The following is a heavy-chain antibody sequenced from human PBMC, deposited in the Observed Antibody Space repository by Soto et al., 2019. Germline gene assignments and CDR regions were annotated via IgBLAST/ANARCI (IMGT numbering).Heavy chain of an antibody. CDR1: GYTFTSYD. CDR2: KNPNSGNT. Sequence: ASVKVSCKASGYTFTSYDINWVRQATGQGLERMGWKNPNSGNTGYAQKFQGRVTMTRNTSISTAYMELSSLRSEDTAVYYCARAGAAASFGYYYYYYMDVWGKGTTVTVSS. J-gene: IGHJ6*03. CDR3: ARAGAAASFGYYYYYYMDV. V-gene: IGHV1-8*01. D-gene: IGHD6-13*01.